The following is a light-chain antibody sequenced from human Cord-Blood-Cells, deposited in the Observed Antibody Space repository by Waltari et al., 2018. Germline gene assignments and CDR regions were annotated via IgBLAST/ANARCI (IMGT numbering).Light chain of an antibody. Sequence: SYELTQPPSVSVSPGQTASITCSGDKLGDKYACWYQQKPGQSPVLVIYQGSKRPSWIPDRFPASNSGYTATLTIRGTQAIDEADYYGQAWDSHTRWVFGGGTNLTVL. CDR2: QGS. V-gene: IGLV3-1*01. CDR3: QAWDSHTRWV. J-gene: IGLJ3*02. CDR1: KLGDKY.